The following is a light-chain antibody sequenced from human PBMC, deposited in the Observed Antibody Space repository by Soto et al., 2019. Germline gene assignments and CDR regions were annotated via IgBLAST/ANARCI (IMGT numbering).Light chain of an antibody. CDR2: EVS. CDR1: SSDVGGYNY. Sequence: QSALTQPASVSGSPGQSITISCTGTSSDVGGYNYVSWYQQHPGKAPKLMIYEVSNRPSGVSNRFSGPKSGNTASLTISGLLAEDESDYYCSSYTRSSSRVFGTGTKVTVL. J-gene: IGLJ1*01. CDR3: SSYTRSSSRV. V-gene: IGLV2-14*01.